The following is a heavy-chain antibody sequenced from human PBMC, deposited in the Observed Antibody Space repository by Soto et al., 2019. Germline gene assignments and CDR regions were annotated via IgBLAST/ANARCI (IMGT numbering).Heavy chain of an antibody. CDR3: ARAVGVIGAHGYPWFDP. D-gene: IGHD1-26*01. CDR2: INPSSGGT. CDR1: GYTFSDYY. Sequence: ASVKVSCKASGYTFSDYYVHWVREAPGQGLEWMGWINPSSGGTIYTQRFQGRVTMTRDTSISTVYMELSRLTSDDTAVYYCARAVGVIGAHGYPWFDPWGQGAMVTVSS. J-gene: IGHJ5*02. V-gene: IGHV1-2*02.